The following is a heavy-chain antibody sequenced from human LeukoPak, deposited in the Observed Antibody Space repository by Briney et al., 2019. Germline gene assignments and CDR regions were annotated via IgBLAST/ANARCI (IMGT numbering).Heavy chain of an antibody. J-gene: IGHJ4*02. Sequence: GGSLRLSCAASGFTFSSYAVSWVRQAPGKGLEWVSAISGSGGSTYYADSVKGRFTISRDNSKNTLYLQMNSLRAEDTAVYYCAKDRVAYYYDSSGYYRDPFDYWGQGTLVTVSS. D-gene: IGHD3-22*01. CDR2: ISGSGGST. CDR1: GFTFSSYA. CDR3: AKDRVAYYYDSSGYYRDPFDY. V-gene: IGHV3-23*01.